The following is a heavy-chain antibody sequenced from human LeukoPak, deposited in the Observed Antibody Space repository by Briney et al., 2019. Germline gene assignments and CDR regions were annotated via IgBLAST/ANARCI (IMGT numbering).Heavy chain of an antibody. V-gene: IGHV4-39*01. CDR1: GGSISSSDYY. D-gene: IGHD1-26*01. J-gene: IGHJ4*02. CDR2: IYYSGNT. CDR3: ARPGATGSIDY. Sequence: PSETLSPTCTVSGGSISSSDYYWGWIRQPPGKGLEWIGSIYYSGNTDYNPSLKSRVSISVDTSKNQFSLKLSSVTAADTAVYYCARPGATGSIDYWGQGTLVTVSS.